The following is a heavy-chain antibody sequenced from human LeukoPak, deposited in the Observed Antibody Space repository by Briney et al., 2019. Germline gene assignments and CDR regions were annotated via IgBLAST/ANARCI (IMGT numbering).Heavy chain of an antibody. V-gene: IGHV4-39*01. CDR3: ARHGYSGSYYDY. Sequence: WVRQPPGEGLEWIGSLYYSGTTYYNPSLESRVTISVDTSKNQFSLKLSSVTAADTAVYYCARHGYSGSYYDYWGQGTLVTVSS. CDR2: LYYSGTT. D-gene: IGHD1-26*01. J-gene: IGHJ4*02.